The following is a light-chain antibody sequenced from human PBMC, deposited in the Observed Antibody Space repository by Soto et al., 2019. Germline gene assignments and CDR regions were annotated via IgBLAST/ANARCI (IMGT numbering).Light chain of an antibody. V-gene: IGLV1-44*01. CDR1: SSNIGSNF. CDR2: GDD. J-gene: IGLJ2*01. Sequence: QLVLTQPPSTSGTPGQRVTISCSGSSSNIGSNFVYWYQLVPGTAPKLLIYGDDERPSGVPERFSGSKSDTSASLAISGLQSEDEGDYYCAAWDGSLNGVLFGGGTKLTVL. CDR3: AAWDGSLNGVL.